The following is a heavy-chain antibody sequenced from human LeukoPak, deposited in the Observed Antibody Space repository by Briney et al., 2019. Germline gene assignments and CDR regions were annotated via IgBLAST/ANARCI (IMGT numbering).Heavy chain of an antibody. CDR1: VVTFRRSA. D-gene: IGHD1-26*01. J-gene: IGHJ4*02. V-gene: IGHV3-23*01. Sequence: GGSLRLSCAAPVVTFRRSALSRVRQAPGKGLEWVSAISGSGGSTNYADSVKGRFTISRDNSKNTLYLQMNSLRAEDTAVYFCVKEFRLSSGYYTDYFDYWGQGTLVTVSS. CDR3: VKEFRLSSGYYTDYFDY. CDR2: ISGSGGST.